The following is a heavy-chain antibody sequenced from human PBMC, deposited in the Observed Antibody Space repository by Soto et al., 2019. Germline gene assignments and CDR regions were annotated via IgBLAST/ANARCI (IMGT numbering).Heavy chain of an antibody. CDR2: IIPILGIA. J-gene: IGHJ4*02. CDR1: GGTFSSYT. Sequence: SVKVSCKASGGTFSSYTISWVRQAPGQGLEWMGRIIPILGIANYAQKFQGRVTITADKSTSTAYMELSSLRSEDTAVYYCARAGMVQIPNDYWGRGTLVTVSS. D-gene: IGHD6-13*01. CDR3: ARAGMVQIPNDY. V-gene: IGHV1-69*02.